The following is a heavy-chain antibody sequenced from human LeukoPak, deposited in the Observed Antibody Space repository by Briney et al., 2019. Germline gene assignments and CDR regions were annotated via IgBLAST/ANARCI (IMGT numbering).Heavy chain of an antibody. D-gene: IGHD6-19*01. CDR1: GVSISNYY. CDR2: IYSSGST. CDR3: VRDRHSSGWSGYYGMDV. J-gene: IGHJ6*02. Sequence: SETLSLTCTVSGVSISNYYWSWIRQPAGKGLEWIGRIYSSGSTNYNPSLKSRVTMSVDTSRNQFSLKLSSVTAADTAVYYCVRDRHSSGWSGYYGMDVWGHGTTVTVSS. V-gene: IGHV4-4*07.